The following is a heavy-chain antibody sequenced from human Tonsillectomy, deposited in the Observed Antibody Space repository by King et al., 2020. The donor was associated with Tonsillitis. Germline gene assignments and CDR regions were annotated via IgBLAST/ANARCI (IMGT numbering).Heavy chain of an antibody. J-gene: IGHJ3*02. Sequence: TLKESGPTLVKPTQTLTLTCTFSGFSLSTSGVGVGWIRQPPGKALEWLALIYWNDDKRYSPSLKSRLTITKDTSKNEAVLTMTNMDPVDTATYYCAPRSGADYGDYWGVGAFDIWGQGTMVTVSS. CDR3: APRSGADYGDYWGVGAFDI. CDR2: IYWNDDK. V-gene: IGHV2-5*01. D-gene: IGHD4-17*01. CDR1: GFSLSTSGVG.